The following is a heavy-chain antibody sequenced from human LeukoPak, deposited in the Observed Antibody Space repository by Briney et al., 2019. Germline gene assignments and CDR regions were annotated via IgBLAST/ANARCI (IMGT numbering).Heavy chain of an antibody. J-gene: IGHJ4*02. CDR2: ISGSGGST. D-gene: IGHD3/OR15-3a*01. CDR1: GFTFSSYA. CDR3: TTGTRTGLFDY. Sequence: GGSLRLSCAASGFTFSSYAMSWVRQAPGKGLEWVSAISGSGGSTYYADSVKGRFTISRDNSKNTLYLQMNSLKTEDTAVYYCTTGTRTGLFDYWGQGTLVTVSS. V-gene: IGHV3-23*01.